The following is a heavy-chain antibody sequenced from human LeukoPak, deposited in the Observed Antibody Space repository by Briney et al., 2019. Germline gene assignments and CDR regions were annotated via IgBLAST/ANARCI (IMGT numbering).Heavy chain of an antibody. CDR3: ARRLTTMIGDAFDI. D-gene: IGHD3-22*01. CDR1: GSIFTSYW. V-gene: IGHV5-51*01. CDR2: IYPGDSDT. J-gene: IGHJ3*02. Sequence: GESLQISCKGSGSIFTSYWIGWVRQLPGKGLEWMGIIYPGDSDTRYSPSFQGQVTISADKSISTAYLQWSSLKASDTAMYYCARRLTTMIGDAFDIWGQGTMVTVSS.